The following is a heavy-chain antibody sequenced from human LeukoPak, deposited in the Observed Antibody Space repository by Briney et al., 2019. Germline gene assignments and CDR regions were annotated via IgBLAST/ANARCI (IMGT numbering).Heavy chain of an antibody. CDR3: ASVRKGNYDFWSGYPAYYGMDV. J-gene: IGHJ6*02. CDR2: IYYSGST. D-gene: IGHD3-3*01. CDR1: GGSFSGYY. V-gene: IGHV4-39*01. Sequence: SETLSLTCAVYGGSFSGYYWGWIRQPPGKGLEWIGSIYYSGSTYYNPSLKSRVTISVDTSKNQFSLKLSSVTAADTAVYYCASVRKGNYDFWSGYPAYYGMDVWGQGTTVTVSS.